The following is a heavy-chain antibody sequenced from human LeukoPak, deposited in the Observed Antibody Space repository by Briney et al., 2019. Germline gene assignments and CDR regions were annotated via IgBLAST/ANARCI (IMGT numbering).Heavy chain of an antibody. CDR3: ARGGSGLAY. Sequence: SGGSLRLSCAASGFTFSNFWMHWVRQAPGKGLVWVSRINTDGSSTNYADSVKGRFTISRDNAKNTLYLQMNSLRAEDTAVYYCARGGSGLAYWGPGTLVTVSS. V-gene: IGHV3-74*01. D-gene: IGHD2-15*01. CDR1: GFTFSNFW. J-gene: IGHJ4*02. CDR2: INTDGSST.